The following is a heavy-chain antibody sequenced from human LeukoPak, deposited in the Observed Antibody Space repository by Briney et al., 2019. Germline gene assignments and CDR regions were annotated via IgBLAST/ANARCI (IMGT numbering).Heavy chain of an antibody. D-gene: IGHD3-10*01. CDR3: TTDQSIIWGLIHDY. CDR2: NERKSDGGTT. CDR1: GFNLSKVW. J-gene: IGHJ4*02. Sequence: AVALRLSCVAPGFNLSKVWGTWGAQGPGKGLEFVGRNERKSDGGTTDYGAAVNGRFTISRDASENTVYLQMNSLKTEDTAVYFCTTDQSIIWGLIHDYWGQGALVAVSS. V-gene: IGHV3-15*04.